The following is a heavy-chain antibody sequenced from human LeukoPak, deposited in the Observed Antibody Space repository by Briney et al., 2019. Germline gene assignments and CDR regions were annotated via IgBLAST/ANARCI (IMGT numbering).Heavy chain of an antibody. D-gene: IGHD4-17*01. CDR2: ISGSGGST. CDR1: GFTFSSYA. CDR3: AKAGGDYEDGDAFDI. V-gene: IGHV3-23*01. Sequence: RGSLRLSCAASGFTFSSYAMSWVRQAPGKGLEWVSAISGSGGSTYYADSVKGRFTISRDNSKNTLYLQMNSLRAEDTAVYYCAKAGGDYEDGDAFDIWGQGTMVTVSS. J-gene: IGHJ3*02.